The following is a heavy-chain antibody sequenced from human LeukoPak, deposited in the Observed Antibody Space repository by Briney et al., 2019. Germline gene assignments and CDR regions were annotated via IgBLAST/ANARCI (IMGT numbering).Heavy chain of an antibody. CDR2: INPNSGGT. CDR3: ARDIAAAGTGWFDP. Sequence: ASVKVSCKASGYTFTGCYMHWVRQAPGQGLEWMGWINPNSGGTNYAQKFQGRVTMTRDTSISTAYMELSRLRSDDTAVYYCARDIAAAGTGWFDPWGQGTLVTVSS. V-gene: IGHV1-2*02. J-gene: IGHJ5*02. CDR1: GYTFTGCY. D-gene: IGHD6-13*01.